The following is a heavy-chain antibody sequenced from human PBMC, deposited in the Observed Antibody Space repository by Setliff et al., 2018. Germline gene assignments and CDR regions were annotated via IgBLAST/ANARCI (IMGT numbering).Heavy chain of an antibody. Sequence: PSETLSLTCTVSGGSISSSSYYWGWIRQPPGKGLEWIGSIYYSGSTYYNPSLKSRVNISVDTSKNQFSLKLSSVTAADTAVYYCAISTIFGVVSPTPDAFDIWGQGTMVTVSS. CDR1: GGSISSSSYY. CDR2: IYYSGST. D-gene: IGHD3-3*01. J-gene: IGHJ3*02. V-gene: IGHV4-39*07. CDR3: AISTIFGVVSPTPDAFDI.